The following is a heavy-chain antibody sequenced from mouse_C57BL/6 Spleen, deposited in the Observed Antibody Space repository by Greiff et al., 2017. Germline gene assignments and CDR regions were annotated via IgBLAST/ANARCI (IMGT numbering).Heavy chain of an antibody. CDR1: GYTFTSYW. CDR2: IDPSDSET. Sequence: VQLQQPGAELVRPGSSVKLSCKASGYTFTSYWMHWVQQRPIQGLEWIGNIDPSDSETHYNQKFKDKATLTVDKSSSTAYMQLSSLTSEDSAVYYCALIYYDYDAWFAYWGQGTLVTVSA. J-gene: IGHJ3*01. D-gene: IGHD2-4*01. V-gene: IGHV1-52*01. CDR3: ALIYYDYDAWFAY.